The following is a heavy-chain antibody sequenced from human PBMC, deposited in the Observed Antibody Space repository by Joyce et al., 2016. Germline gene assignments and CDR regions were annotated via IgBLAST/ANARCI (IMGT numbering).Heavy chain of an antibody. V-gene: IGHV3-21*01. CDR3: ARGGISYYYAMDV. Sequence: QLVESGGGVVKAGGSLRLSCEASGSPFSSSSMSWFRQAPGKGLEWVAGISATSYYIFHAETVRGRFTVARDNAKKTLYRQMNSLRAEDSAVFYCARGGISYYYAMDVWGQGTTVTVSS. CDR1: GSPFSSSS. J-gene: IGHJ6*02. D-gene: IGHD3-16*01. CDR2: ISATSYYI.